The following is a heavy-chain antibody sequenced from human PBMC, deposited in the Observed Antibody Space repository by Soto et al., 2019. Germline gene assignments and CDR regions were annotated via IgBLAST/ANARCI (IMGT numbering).Heavy chain of an antibody. CDR2: IWYDGSNK. Sequence: QVQLVESGGGVAQPGRSLRLSCAASGFTFSSYGMHWVRQAPGKGLEWVAVIWYDGSNKYYADSVKGRFTISRDNSKNTLYLQMNSLRAEDTAVYYCARSNYYGSGSYYQYFDYWGQGTLVTVSS. CDR3: ARSNYYGSGSYYQYFDY. J-gene: IGHJ4*02. CDR1: GFTFSSYG. V-gene: IGHV3-33*01. D-gene: IGHD3-10*01.